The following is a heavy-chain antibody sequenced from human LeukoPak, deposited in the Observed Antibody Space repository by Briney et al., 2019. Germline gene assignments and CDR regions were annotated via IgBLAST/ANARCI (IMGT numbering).Heavy chain of an antibody. V-gene: IGHV3-21*01. CDR1: GFTFSSYS. Sequence: GGSLRLSCAASGFTFSSYSMNWVRQAPGKGLEWVSSISSSSSYIYYADSVKGRFTISRDNTKNSLYLQMNSLRAEDTAVYYCTRDITVAAAGSPPYYYGMDVWGQGTTVTVSS. D-gene: IGHD6-13*01. CDR2: ISSSSSYI. J-gene: IGHJ6*02. CDR3: TRDITVAAAGSPPYYYGMDV.